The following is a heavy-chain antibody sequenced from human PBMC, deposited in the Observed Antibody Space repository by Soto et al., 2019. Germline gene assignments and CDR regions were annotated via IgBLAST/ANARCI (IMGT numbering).Heavy chain of an antibody. CDR1: VGSISGHY. CDR3: ARDVGLQHDTGYYDFWSGKINWFDP. J-gene: IGHJ5*02. CDR2: ISYSGST. D-gene: IGHD3-3*01. Sequence: LSLTCTVSVGSISGHYWSWIRQPPGKGLQYIGYISYSGSTNYKPSLKSRVTISVDTSNNQFSLRLSSVTAADTAVYYCARDVGLQHDTGYYDFWSGKINWFDPWGKAILVT. V-gene: IGHV4-59*11.